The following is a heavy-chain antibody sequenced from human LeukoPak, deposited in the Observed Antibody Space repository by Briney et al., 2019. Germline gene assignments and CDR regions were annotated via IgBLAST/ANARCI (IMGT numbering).Heavy chain of an antibody. J-gene: IGHJ4*02. CDR1: GGSVSSGSYY. V-gene: IGHV4-61*03. CDR3: ARQYCSSTSCYYYFDY. CDR2: IYYSGST. D-gene: IGHD2-2*01. Sequence: SETLSLTCTVSGGSVSSGSYYWSWIRQPPGKGPGWIGYIYYSGSTNYNPSLKSRVTISVDTSKNHFSLKLSSVTAADTAVYYCARQYCSSTSCYYYFDYWGQGTLVTVSS.